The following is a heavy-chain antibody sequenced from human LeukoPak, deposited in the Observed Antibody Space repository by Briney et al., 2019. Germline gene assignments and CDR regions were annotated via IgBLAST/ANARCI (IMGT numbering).Heavy chain of an antibody. CDR1: GFTFSSYG. D-gene: IGHD3-10*01. CDR3: VRAALWFGEGPAFDS. V-gene: IGHV3-33*01. J-gene: IGHJ4*02. Sequence: PGGSLRLSCAASGFTFSSYGMHWVRQAPGKGLEWVAVILSDGSKEFYTDSVKGRFTISRDNSKNTLYLQMNNLRAEDTAIYYCVRAALWFGEGPAFDSWGQGTLVTVSS. CDR2: ILSDGSKE.